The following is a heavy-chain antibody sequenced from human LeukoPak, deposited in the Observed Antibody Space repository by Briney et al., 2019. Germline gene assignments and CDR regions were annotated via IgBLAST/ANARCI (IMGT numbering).Heavy chain of an antibody. CDR1: GFTFSSYW. Sequence: PGGSLRLSCAASGFTFSSYWMSWVRQAPGKGLEWVANIKQDGSEKYYVDSVKGRFTIFRDNAKNSLSLQMNSLRAEDTAVYYCARDLYYDFWSGYYTDYWGQGTLVTVSS. J-gene: IGHJ4*02. CDR3: ARDLYYDFWSGYYTDY. CDR2: IKQDGSEK. V-gene: IGHV3-7*01. D-gene: IGHD3-3*01.